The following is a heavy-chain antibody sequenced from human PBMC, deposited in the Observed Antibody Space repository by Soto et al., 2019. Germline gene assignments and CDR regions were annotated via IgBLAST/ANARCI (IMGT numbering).Heavy chain of an antibody. CDR1: GFTFSSYD. J-gene: IGHJ4*02. CDR2: ISGRGGST. D-gene: IGHD3-3*01. CDR3: AKARSSQRITIFGVVIAAYDY. Sequence: GGSLRLSCAASGFTFSSYDMSWVRQAPGKGMEWVSAISGRGGSTYYADSVKGRFTISRDNSKNTLYLQMNGLRAEDTAVYYCAKARSSQRITIFGVVIAAYDYWGQGTLVTVSS. V-gene: IGHV3-23*01.